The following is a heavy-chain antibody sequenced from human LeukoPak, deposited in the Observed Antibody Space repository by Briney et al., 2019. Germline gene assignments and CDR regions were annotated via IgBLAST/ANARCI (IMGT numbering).Heavy chain of an antibody. CDR2: MYYNESP. V-gene: IGHV4-39*07. CDR3: ARGPTVIYYMDV. CDR1: GGSISSTSYS. D-gene: IGHD4-11*01. Sequence: SETLSLTCKASGGSISSTSYSWGWIRQPPGKGLEWIAKMYYNESPHYTASLESRVTISVDTSKNEFSLKLSSVTAADTAVYYCARGPTVIYYMDVWGKGTTVTVSS. J-gene: IGHJ6*03.